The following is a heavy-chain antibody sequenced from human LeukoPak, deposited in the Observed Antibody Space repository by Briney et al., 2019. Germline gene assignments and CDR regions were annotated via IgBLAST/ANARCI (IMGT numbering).Heavy chain of an antibody. J-gene: IGHJ4*02. CDR3: ARGGVDYYGSGTYYLMYYFDY. D-gene: IGHD3-10*01. CDR2: ISGSGGAT. V-gene: IGHV3-23*01. CDR1: GFTFNTYG. Sequence: GGSLRFSCAASGFTFNTYGMSWVRQAPGKGLEWVSGISGSGGATYYADSVKGRFTISRDDPHNTLYLQMNSLGAEDTAVYFCARGGVDYYGSGTYYLMYYFDYWGQGALVTVSS.